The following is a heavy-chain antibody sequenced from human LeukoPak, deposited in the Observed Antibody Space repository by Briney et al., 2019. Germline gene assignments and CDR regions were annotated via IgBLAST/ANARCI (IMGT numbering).Heavy chain of an antibody. Sequence: GRSLRLSCAVSGFTFSSYGMHWVRQAPGKGLEWVAVISYDGSNKYYADSVKGRFTISRDKPKNTLYLQMNSLRAEDTAVYYCAKDLLGGDSGSYYEVGELGMDVWGQGTTVTVSS. V-gene: IGHV3-30*18. CDR3: AKDLLGGDSGSYYEVGELGMDV. CDR2: ISYDGSNK. D-gene: IGHD1-26*01. CDR1: GFTFSSYG. J-gene: IGHJ6*02.